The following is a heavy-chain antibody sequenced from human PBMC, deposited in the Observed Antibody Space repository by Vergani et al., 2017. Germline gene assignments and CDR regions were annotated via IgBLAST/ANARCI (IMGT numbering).Heavy chain of an antibody. CDR2: ISGSGGRT. V-gene: IGHV3-23*01. Sequence: EVQLLESGGGLVQPGGSLRLSCAASGFTFSSYAMSWVRQAPGKGLEWVSAISGSGGRTYYADSVKGRFTISRDNSKNTLYLQMNSLGAEDTAVYYCARQWVVATSRRGYYMDVWGKGTTVTVSS. D-gene: IGHD5-12*01. CDR3: ARQWVVATSRRGYYMDV. CDR1: GFTFSSYA. J-gene: IGHJ6*03.